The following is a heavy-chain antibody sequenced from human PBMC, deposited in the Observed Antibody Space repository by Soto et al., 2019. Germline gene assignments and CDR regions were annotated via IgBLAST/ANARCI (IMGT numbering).Heavy chain of an antibody. V-gene: IGHV2-5*01. Sequence: QITLRESGPTLVKPTQTLTLSCTLSGFSINTGGVGVGWIRQPPGKAPEWLALLYWHDDEWYSPSLRDRLSVTKDASENRVVLTMTHLDPTDTGTYYCAKRRAISNKLFFDHWGQGALVTVSS. CDR1: GFSINTGGVG. CDR2: LYWHDDE. CDR3: AKRRAISNKLFFDH. J-gene: IGHJ4*02. D-gene: IGHD4-4*01.